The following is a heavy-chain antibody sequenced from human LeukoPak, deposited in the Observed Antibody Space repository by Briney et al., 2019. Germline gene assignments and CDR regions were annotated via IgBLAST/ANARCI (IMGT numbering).Heavy chain of an antibody. CDR3: ARGVVRGVIILNWFDP. V-gene: IGHV1-2*02. Sequence: ASVKVSCKASGYTFTGYYMHWVRQAPGQGLEWMGWINPNSGGTNYAQKFQGRVTMTRDTSISTAYMELSRLRSDDTAVYYCARGVVRGVIILNWFDPWGQGTLVTVSS. CDR2: INPNSGGT. J-gene: IGHJ5*02. CDR1: GYTFTGYY. D-gene: IGHD3-10*01.